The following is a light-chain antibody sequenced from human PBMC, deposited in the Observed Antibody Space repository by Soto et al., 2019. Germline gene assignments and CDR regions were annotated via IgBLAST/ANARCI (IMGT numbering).Light chain of an antibody. V-gene: IGLV2-14*01. CDR3: NSQRSSGTRV. Sequence: QSALTQPASVSGSPGQSITISCTGTSSDVGAYNYVSWYQQHPGKAPKVMIYEVSNRPSGVSNRFSGSKSGYTASLTISGLQAEDEADYYCNSQRSSGTRVFGTGTKLTVL. J-gene: IGLJ1*01. CDR2: EVS. CDR1: SSDVGAYNY.